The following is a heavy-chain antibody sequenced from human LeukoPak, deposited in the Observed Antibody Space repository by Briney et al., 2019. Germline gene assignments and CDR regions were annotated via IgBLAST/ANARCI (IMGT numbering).Heavy chain of an antibody. V-gene: IGHV3-7*01. Sequence: GGSLRLSCAASGFTFSSYATHWVRHAPGKGREWVANIKQDGSEKFYVDSVKGQFTISRDNAKNSLYLQMNSLRAEDTAVYYCARSPDGFDYWGQGTLVTVSS. CDR1: GFTFSSYA. CDR2: IKQDGSEK. J-gene: IGHJ4*02. CDR3: ARSPDGFDY.